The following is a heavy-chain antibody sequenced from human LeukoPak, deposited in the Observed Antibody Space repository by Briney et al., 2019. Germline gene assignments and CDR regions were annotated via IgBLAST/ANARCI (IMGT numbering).Heavy chain of an antibody. J-gene: IGHJ6*03. D-gene: IGHD2-2*02. CDR2: IKQDGSEK. CDR3: AKGGVVVPAAIAFLWNYYYYMDV. CDR1: GFTFSSYW. Sequence: PGGSLRLSCAASGFTFSSYWMSWVRQAPGKGLVWVASIKQDGSEKYYVDSVKGRFTISRDNAKNSLYLQMNSLRAEDTAVYYCAKGGVVVPAAIAFLWNYYYYMDVWGKGTTVTVSS. V-gene: IGHV3-7*03.